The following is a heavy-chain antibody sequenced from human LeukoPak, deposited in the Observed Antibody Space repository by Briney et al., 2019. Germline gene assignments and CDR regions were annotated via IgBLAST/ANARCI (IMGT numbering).Heavy chain of an antibody. D-gene: IGHD1-14*01. J-gene: IGHJ4*02. CDR2: ISSSSSTI. CDR1: GFTFSSYS. V-gene: IGHV3-48*01. CDR3: ARERWDHRIDY. Sequence: GGSLRLSCAASGFTFSSYSMNWVRQAPGKGLEWVSYISSSSSTIYYAYSVKGRFTISRDNAKNLLYLQMNSLRAEDTAVYYCARERWDHRIDYWGQGTLVTVSS.